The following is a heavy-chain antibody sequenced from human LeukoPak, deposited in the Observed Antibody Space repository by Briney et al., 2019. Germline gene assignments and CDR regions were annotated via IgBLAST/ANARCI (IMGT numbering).Heavy chain of an antibody. CDR2: IYYSGST. CDR3: ARRVWGNASPYCTNGVCYKGGYYYGMDV. CDR1: GGSISSYY. Sequence: SETLSLTCTVSGGSISSYYWSWSRQPPGKGLEWIGYIYYSGSTNYNPSLKSRVTISVDTSKNQFSLKLSSVTAADTAVYYCARRVWGNASPYCTNGVCYKGGYYYGMDVWGQGTTVTVSS. D-gene: IGHD2-8*01. V-gene: IGHV4-59*08. J-gene: IGHJ6*02.